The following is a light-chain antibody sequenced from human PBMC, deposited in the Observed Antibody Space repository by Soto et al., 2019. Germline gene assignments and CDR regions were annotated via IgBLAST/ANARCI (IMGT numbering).Light chain of an antibody. CDR3: QTYDTIPLT. CDR2: SAS. J-gene: IGKJ4*01. CDR1: QDIRKS. V-gene: IGKV1-27*01. Sequence: DIEMTQSPSSLSASVGDRVTITCRASQDIRKSVVWYQQKPGKVPKLLIDSASTLQSGVPIRFSGRRSWTDFTLTISSLQPEDVATSYCQTYDTIPLTFGGGTKVQI.